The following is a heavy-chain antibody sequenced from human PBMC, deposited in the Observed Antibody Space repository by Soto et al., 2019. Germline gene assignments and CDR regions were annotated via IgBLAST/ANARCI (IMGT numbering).Heavy chain of an antibody. V-gene: IGHV1-3*01. CDR3: ARRGRVVVAATVFSYYYYMDV. CDR1: GYTFTSYA. CDR2: ISAGNGNT. J-gene: IGHJ6*03. D-gene: IGHD2-15*01. Sequence: GASVKVSCKASGYTFTSYAMHWVRQAPGQRLEWMGWISAGNGNTKYSQKFQGRVTMTTDTSTSTAYMELRSLRSDDTAVYYCARRGRVVVAATVFSYYYYMDVWGKGTTVTVSS.